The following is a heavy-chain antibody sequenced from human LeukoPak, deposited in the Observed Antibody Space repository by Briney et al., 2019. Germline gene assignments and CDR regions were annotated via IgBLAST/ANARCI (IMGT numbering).Heavy chain of an antibody. J-gene: IGHJ4*02. CDR2: MNPNSGNT. CDR1: GYTFTSYD. V-gene: IGHV1-8*01. Sequence: ASVKVSCKASGYTFTSYDINWVRQATGQGLEWMGWMNPNSGNTGYAQKFQGRVTMTRNTSISTAYMELSSLRSEDTAVYYCASGGDYAGIAALFRHWGQGSLVTVSS. CDR3: ASGGDYAGIAALFRH. D-gene: IGHD4-17*01.